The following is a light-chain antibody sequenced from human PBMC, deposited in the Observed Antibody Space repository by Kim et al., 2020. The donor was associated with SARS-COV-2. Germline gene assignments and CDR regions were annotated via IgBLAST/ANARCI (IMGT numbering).Light chain of an antibody. J-gene: IGKJ1*01. CDR3: QHYGTSPGT. Sequence: LSPGERATLSCRASQTISNKYLAWYQQKPGQAPRLLIATASNRATGIPDRFSGGGSGTDFTLTISNLEPEDFAVYYCQHYGTSPGTFGQGTKLEI. V-gene: IGKV3-20*01. CDR2: TAS. CDR1: QTISNKY.